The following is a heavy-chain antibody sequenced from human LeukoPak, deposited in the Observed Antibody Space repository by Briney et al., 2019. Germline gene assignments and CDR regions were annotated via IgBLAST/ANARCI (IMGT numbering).Heavy chain of an antibody. Sequence: SETLSLTCAVSGGSISSGGYSWSWIRQPPGKGLEWIGYIYHSGSTYYNPSLKSRVTISVDTSKNQFSLKLSSVTAADTAVYYCARSSELTTFDYWGRGTLVTVSS. CDR3: ARSSELTTFDY. V-gene: IGHV4-30-2*01. CDR2: IYHSGST. D-gene: IGHD4-17*01. J-gene: IGHJ4*02. CDR1: GGSISSGGYS.